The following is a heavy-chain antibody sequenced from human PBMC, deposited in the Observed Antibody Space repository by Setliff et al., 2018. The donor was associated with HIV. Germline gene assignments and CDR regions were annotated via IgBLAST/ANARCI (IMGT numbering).Heavy chain of an antibody. D-gene: IGHD1-26*01. CDR1: GFTFSRYW. CDR3: ARWGSGSYERVFDY. J-gene: IGHJ4*02. Sequence: PGGSLRLSCAASGFTFSRYWMSWVRQAPGKGLEWVANIKQDGSEKYYGDSVQGRFTVSRDNAENSVYLQMNSLRVEDTAVYFCARWGSGSYERVFDYWGQGMLVTVS. CDR2: IKQDGSEK. V-gene: IGHV3-7*01.